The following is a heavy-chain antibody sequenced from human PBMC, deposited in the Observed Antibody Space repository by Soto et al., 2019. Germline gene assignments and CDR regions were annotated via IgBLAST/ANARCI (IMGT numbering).Heavy chain of an antibody. CDR3: AIRNWGGYFDY. CDR2: IFHSGGT. CDR1: GGSITSGDYY. Sequence: KSSETLSLTCTVSGGSITSGDYYWSWIRQPPGKGLEWIGYIFHSGGTYFNPSLKSRVTISVDTSKNQFSLKLSSVTAADTAVYYCAIRNWGGYFDYWGPGTVVTVSS. V-gene: IGHV4-30-4*01. D-gene: IGHD3-16*01. J-gene: IGHJ4*02.